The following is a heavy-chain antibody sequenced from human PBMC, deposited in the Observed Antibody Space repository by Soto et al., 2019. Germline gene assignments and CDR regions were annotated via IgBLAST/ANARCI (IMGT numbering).Heavy chain of an antibody. CDR1: GYSFTSYW. CDR2: IDPSDSYT. J-gene: IGHJ6*02. V-gene: IGHV5-10-1*01. CDR3: ARHPPYGDYVYGMDV. D-gene: IGHD4-17*01. Sequence: CKGSGYSFTSYWISWVRQMPGKGLEWMGRIDPSDSYTNYSPSFQGHVTISADKSISTAYLQWSSLKASDTAMYYCARHPPYGDYVYGMDVWGQGTTVTVSS.